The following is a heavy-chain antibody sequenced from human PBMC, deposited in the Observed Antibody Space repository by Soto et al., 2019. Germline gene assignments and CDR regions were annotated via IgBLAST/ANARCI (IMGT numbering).Heavy chain of an antibody. CDR2: IIPIFGTA. Sequence: SVKVSCKASGGTFSSYAISWVRQAPGQGLEWMGGIIPIFGTANYAQKFQGRVTITADESTSTAYMELSSLRSEDTAVYYCARVPYYYGSGSQKYGLDVCGQGTTVTVSS. J-gene: IGHJ6*01. D-gene: IGHD3-10*01. CDR1: GGTFSSYA. CDR3: ARVPYYYGSGSQKYGLDV. V-gene: IGHV1-69*13.